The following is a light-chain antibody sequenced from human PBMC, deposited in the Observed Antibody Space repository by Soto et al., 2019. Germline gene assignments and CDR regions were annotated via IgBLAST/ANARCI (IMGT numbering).Light chain of an antibody. CDR1: QSVSSN. CDR2: GAS. V-gene: IGKV3-11*01. CDR3: QHRMNWPLT. Sequence: EVVMTQSPATLSVSTGESATLXXRASQSVSSNLAWYQQKPGQAPRLXIYGASNRATGIPARFSGSGAETDFTLTISSLEPEDFAVYYCQHRMNWPLTFGQGTRLEIK. J-gene: IGKJ5*01.